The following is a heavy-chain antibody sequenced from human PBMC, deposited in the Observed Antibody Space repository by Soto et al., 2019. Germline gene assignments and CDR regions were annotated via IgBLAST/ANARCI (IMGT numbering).Heavy chain of an antibody. CDR2: INHSGST. D-gene: IGHD2-15*01. V-gene: IGHV4-34*01. CDR1: GGSFSGYY. Sequence: QVQLQQWGAGLLKPSETLSLTCAVYGGSFSGYYWSWIRQPPGKGLEWIGEINHSGSTNYNPSLKSRVTISVDTSQNQFSLKLSSVTAADTAVYYCARGVRYCSGGSCYSGSGVWFDPWGQGTLVTVSS. CDR3: ARGVRYCSGGSCYSGSGVWFDP. J-gene: IGHJ5*02.